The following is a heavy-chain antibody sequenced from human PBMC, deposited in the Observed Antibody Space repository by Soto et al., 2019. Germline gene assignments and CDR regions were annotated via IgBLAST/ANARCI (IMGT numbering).Heavy chain of an antibody. CDR1: GFAFSNYA. J-gene: IGHJ4*02. Sequence: EVQLLESGGDLVQPGGSLRLSCAASGFAFSNYAVTWVRQALGKGLEWVSSISGSSNVIYYADSVKGRFIISRDNSKNTLYLQMNSLRAEDTAVYYCAKDPNGDYIGAFDDWGQGTLFTVSS. CDR3: AKDPNGDYIGAFDD. V-gene: IGHV3-23*01. CDR2: ISGSSNVI. D-gene: IGHD4-17*01.